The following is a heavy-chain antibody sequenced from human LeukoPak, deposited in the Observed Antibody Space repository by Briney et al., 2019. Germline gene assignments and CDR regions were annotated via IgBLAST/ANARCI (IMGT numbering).Heavy chain of an antibody. CDR1: GLTFSSYG. V-gene: IGHV3-33*01. CDR3: ARGDYYDSCGYYFPDAFDI. Sequence: GGSLRLSCAASGLTFSSYGMHWVRQAPGKGLEWVAVIWYDGSNKYYVDSVQGRFTISRDNSKNTLYLQMSSLRAEDTAVYYCARGDYYDSCGYYFPDAFDIWGQGTMVTVSS. J-gene: IGHJ3*02. D-gene: IGHD3-22*01. CDR2: IWYDGSNK.